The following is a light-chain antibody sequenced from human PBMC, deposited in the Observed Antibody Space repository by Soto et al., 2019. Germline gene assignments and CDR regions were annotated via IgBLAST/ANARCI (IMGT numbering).Light chain of an antibody. Sequence: QCALTQPPSVSGSPGQSITVSCTGTSSDIGASNFVSWYQHLPGRAPKVIIFEATNRPSGVSDRFSGSKSGNTASLTISGLQAEDDADDYCTPFPSSTSLYVVGTGTKV. CDR3: TPFPSSTSLYV. V-gene: IGLV2-14*01. CDR1: SSDIGASNF. J-gene: IGLJ1*01. CDR2: EAT.